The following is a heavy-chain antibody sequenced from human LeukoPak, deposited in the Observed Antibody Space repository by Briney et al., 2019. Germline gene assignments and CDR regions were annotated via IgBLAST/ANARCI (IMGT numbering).Heavy chain of an antibody. CDR3: ARYCSGGSCYSGYAFDI. D-gene: IGHD2-15*01. CDR2: IKQDGSEK. CDR1: GFTFSNYW. V-gene: IGHV3-7*03. Sequence: PGGSLRLSCAASGFTFSNYWMSWVRQAPGKGLEWVANIKQDGSEKYYVDSVKGRFTISRDNAKNTLYLQMNSLRAEDTAVYYCARYCSGGSCYSGYAFDIWGQGTMVTVSS. J-gene: IGHJ3*02.